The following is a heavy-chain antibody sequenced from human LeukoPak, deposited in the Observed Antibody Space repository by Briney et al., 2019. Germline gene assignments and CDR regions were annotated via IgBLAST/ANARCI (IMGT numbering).Heavy chain of an antibody. CDR3: ARGRGYYQDY. V-gene: IGHV4-4*07. D-gene: IGHD3-22*01. Sequence: SETLSLTCTVSSGSFSSYYWNWIRQPAGKGLEGIGRIYITGSTNYNPSLKSRVIMSVDTSKNQFSLKLSSVTAADTAVYYCARGRGYYQDYWGQGTLVTVSS. CDR1: SGSFSSYY. CDR2: IYITGST. J-gene: IGHJ4*02.